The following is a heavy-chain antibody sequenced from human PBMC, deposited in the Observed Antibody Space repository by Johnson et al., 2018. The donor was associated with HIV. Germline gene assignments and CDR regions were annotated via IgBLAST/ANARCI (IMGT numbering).Heavy chain of an antibody. CDR3: AAYYDSSGYPRFGDAFDI. D-gene: IGHD3-22*01. J-gene: IGHJ3*02. Sequence: VQLVESGGGLVKPGRSLRLSCAASGFTFSNAWMSWVRQAPGKGLEWVSGINWNGGNTGYADSVRGRFTISRDKAKNSLYLQMNSLRAEDTALYYCAAYYDSSGYPRFGDAFDIWGQGTMVTVS. CDR1: GFTFSNAW. CDR2: INWNGGNT. V-gene: IGHV3-20*04.